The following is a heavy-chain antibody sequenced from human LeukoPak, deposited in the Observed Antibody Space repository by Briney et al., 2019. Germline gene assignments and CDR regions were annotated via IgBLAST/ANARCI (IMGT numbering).Heavy chain of an antibody. V-gene: IGHV3-23*01. CDR2: ISGSGGST. D-gene: IGHD5-24*01. Sequence: QPGGSLRLSCAASGFTFSSYAMSWVRQAPGKGLEWVSAISGSGGSTYYADSVKGRFTFSRDNSKNTLYLQMNSLRAEDTAVYYCAKRGDGYKKLFDYWGQGTLVTVSS. CDR1: GFTFSSYA. J-gene: IGHJ4*02. CDR3: AKRGDGYKKLFDY.